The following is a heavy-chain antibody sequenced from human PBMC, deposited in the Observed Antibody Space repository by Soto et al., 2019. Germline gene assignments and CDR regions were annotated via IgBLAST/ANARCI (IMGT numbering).Heavy chain of an antibody. J-gene: IGHJ4*02. V-gene: IGHV3-23*01. CDR1: GFTFSSYA. Sequence: GGSLRLSCAASGFTFSSYAMSWVRQAPGKGLEWVSAISGSGGSTYYADSVKGRFTIFRDNSKYTLYLQMNSLRAEDTAVYYCVRSQALFYFDYWGQGTLVTVSS. CDR2: ISGSGGST. CDR3: VRSQALFYFDY.